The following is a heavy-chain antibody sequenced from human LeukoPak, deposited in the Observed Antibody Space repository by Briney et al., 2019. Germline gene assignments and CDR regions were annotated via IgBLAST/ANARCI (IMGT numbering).Heavy chain of an antibody. D-gene: IGHD3-16*01. V-gene: IGHV3-33*01. CDR1: GFTFRSHA. CDR3: ARDGQNGGPRALDF. CDR2: IWSGGNYA. J-gene: IGHJ3*01. Sequence: PGGSLRLSCAASGFTFRSHAMHWVRQAPGKGLEWLAQIWSGGNYAYYADSVRGRFTIYRDDFRNTVYLQMNGLGVEETAVYYCARDGQNGGPRALDFWGQGTMVTVSS.